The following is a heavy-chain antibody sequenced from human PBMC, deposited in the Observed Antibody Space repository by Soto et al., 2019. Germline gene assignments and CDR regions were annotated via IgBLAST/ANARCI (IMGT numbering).Heavy chain of an antibody. V-gene: IGHV1-18*01. D-gene: IGHD6-19*01. J-gene: IGHJ4*02. CDR3: ARDRLIAVTGLLHY. Sequence: QVQLVQSGAEVKKPGASVKVSCKTSGYPFTSYGINWVRQVPGQGPEWMGWISAYNGKTSYTQKFQGRVTMTTDTSTSTACMELRSLRSDDTAVYYCARDRLIAVTGLLHYWGQGTLVTVSS. CDR2: ISAYNGKT. CDR1: GYPFTSYG.